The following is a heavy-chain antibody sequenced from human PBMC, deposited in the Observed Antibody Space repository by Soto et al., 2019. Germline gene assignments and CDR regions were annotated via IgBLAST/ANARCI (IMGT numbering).Heavy chain of an antibody. Sequence: GASLKISCKGSGYSFAGYWITWVRQKPGKGLEWMGRIDPSDSQTYYSPSFRGHVTISVTKSITTVFLQWSSLRASDTAMYYCARQIYDSDTGPNFQYYFDSWGQGTPVTVAS. D-gene: IGHD3-22*01. CDR3: ARQIYDSDTGPNFQYYFDS. CDR2: IDPSDSQT. J-gene: IGHJ4*02. V-gene: IGHV5-10-1*01. CDR1: GYSFAGYW.